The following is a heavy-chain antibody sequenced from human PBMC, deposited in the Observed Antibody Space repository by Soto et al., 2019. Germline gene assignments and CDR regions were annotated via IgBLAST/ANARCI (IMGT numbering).Heavy chain of an antibody. CDR3: ARESIRYYFDY. D-gene: IGHD2-21*01. V-gene: IGHV4-4*07. J-gene: IGHJ4*02. Sequence: PSETLSLTCTVSGGSISSYYWSWIRQPAGKGLEWLGRIYTSGTTNYNPSLKSRVTMSVDTSKNQFSLKVSSVTAADTAVYYCARESIRYYFDYWGQGSLVTVSS. CDR2: IYTSGTT. CDR1: GGSISSYY.